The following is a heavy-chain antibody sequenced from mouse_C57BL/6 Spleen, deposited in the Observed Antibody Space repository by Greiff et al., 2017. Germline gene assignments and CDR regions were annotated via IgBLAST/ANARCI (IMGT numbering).Heavy chain of an antibody. CDR2: INPNYGTT. J-gene: IGHJ4*01. CDR3: ARLVGSSSGAMDY. V-gene: IGHV1-39*01. Sequence: EVQRVESGPELVKPGASVKISCKASGYSFTDYDMHWVKQSNGKSLEWIGVINPNYGTTSYNQKFKGKATLTVDQSYSTAYMQLNSLTSEDSAVYFCARLVGSSSGAMDYWGEGTSVTVSS. CDR1: GYSFTDYD. D-gene: IGHD1-1*01.